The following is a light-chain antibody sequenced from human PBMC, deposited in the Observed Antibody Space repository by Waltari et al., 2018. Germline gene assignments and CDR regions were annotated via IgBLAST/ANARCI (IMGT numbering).Light chain of an antibody. CDR3: AAWDDSLGVWI. CDR1: SSHIGNNY. V-gene: IGLV1-47*01. CDR2: GND. J-gene: IGLJ2*01. Sequence: QSVLTQPPSASGPPGQRVTISCSGSSSHIGNNYLYWHPQLPGTAPKLLISGNDRRPSGVPDRFSGSKSGTSASLAISGLRSEDEADYYCAAWDDSLGVWIFGGGTKLTVL.